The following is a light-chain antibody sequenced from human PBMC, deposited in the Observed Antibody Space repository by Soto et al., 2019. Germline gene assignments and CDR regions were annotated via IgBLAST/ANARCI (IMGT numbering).Light chain of an antibody. CDR2: EVN. CDR3: SSYTSSSTLV. V-gene: IGLV2-14*01. CDR1: SSDVGGYNY. Sequence: ALTQPASVSGSPGQSITISCTGTSSDVGGYNYVSWYQQHPGKAPKLMIYEVNNWPSGVSNRFSGSKSGNTASLTISGLQAEDEADYYCSSYTSSSTLVFGGGTQLTVL. J-gene: IGLJ3*02.